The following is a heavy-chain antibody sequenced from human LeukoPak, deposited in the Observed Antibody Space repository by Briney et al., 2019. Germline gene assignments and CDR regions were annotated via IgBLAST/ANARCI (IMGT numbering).Heavy chain of an antibody. Sequence: PGRSLRLSCAASGFTFSSYGMHWVRQAPGKGLEWVAVIWYDGSNKYYAVSVKGRFTISRDNSKNTLYLQMNSLRAEDTAVYYCARTHGDYGSNWFDPWGQGTLVTVSS. V-gene: IGHV3-33*01. D-gene: IGHD4-17*01. CDR3: ARTHGDYGSNWFDP. CDR1: GFTFSSYG. CDR2: IWYDGSNK. J-gene: IGHJ5*02.